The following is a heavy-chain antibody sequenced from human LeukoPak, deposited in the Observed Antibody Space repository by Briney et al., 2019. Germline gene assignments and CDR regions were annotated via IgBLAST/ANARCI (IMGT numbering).Heavy chain of an antibody. D-gene: IGHD1-26*01. V-gene: IGHV3-7*01. CDR2: INQDGSDK. CDR3: ARDQRWESPHYLDS. J-gene: IGHJ4*02. Sequence: QAGGSLRLSCATSRFIFSSYWMTWVRRTPGKGLEWVASINQDGSDKYYVDSVKGRFTISRDNAKKSLYLEMSSLRAEDTAVYYCARDQRWESPHYLDSWGQGTLVTVSS. CDR1: RFIFSSYW.